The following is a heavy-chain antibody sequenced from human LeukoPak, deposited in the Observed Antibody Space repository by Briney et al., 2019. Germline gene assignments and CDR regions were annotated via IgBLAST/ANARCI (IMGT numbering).Heavy chain of an antibody. CDR2: ITSRGEST. V-gene: IGHV3-23*01. J-gene: IGHJ4*02. CDR1: GFTFSIYA. Sequence: GGPLRLSCAASGFTFSIYAMSWVRQAPGKGLQWVSSITSRGESTWYVDSVKGRFTITRDNSENTLYLQMHSLRAEDTAVYYCARDRPNYYGSDGHYYRRDGDYWGRGTLVSVSS. D-gene: IGHD3-22*01. CDR3: ARDRPNYYGSDGHYYRRDGDY.